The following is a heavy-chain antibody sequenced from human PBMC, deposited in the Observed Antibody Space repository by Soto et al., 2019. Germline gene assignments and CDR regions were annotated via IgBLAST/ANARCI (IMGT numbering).Heavy chain of an antibody. CDR2: IYPGDSDT. J-gene: IGHJ6*02. CDR3: ARRSDSSGYYRYYYYYGMDG. CDR1: GYSFTSYW. Sequence: GESLKISCKGSGYSFTSYWIGWVRQMPGKGLEWMGIIYPGDSDTRYSPSFQGQVTISADKSISTAYLQWISLKASDTAMYYCARRSDSSGYYRYYYYYGMDGWGQGTTVTVSS. V-gene: IGHV5-51*01. D-gene: IGHD3-22*01.